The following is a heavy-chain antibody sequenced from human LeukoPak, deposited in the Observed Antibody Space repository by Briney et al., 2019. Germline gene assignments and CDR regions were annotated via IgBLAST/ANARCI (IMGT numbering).Heavy chain of an antibody. CDR2: ISSSSSYI. Sequence: PSETLSLTCTVSGGSISSSSYYWGWIRQPPGKGLEWVSSISSSSSYIYYADSVKGRFTISRDNAKNSLFLQMSSLRAEDTAVYSCARRYCTSTNCYAMDVWGKGTTVTVSS. CDR1: GGSISSSS. D-gene: IGHD2/OR15-2a*01. CDR3: ARRYCTSTNCYAMDV. V-gene: IGHV3-21*01. J-gene: IGHJ6*04.